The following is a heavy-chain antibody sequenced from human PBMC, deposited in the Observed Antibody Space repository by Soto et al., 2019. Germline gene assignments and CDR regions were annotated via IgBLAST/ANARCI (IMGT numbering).Heavy chain of an antibody. D-gene: IGHD2-2*01. Sequence: QVQLQQWGAGLLKPSETLSLTCAVYGGSFSGYYWSWIRQPPGKGLEWIGEINHSGSTNYNPSLKSRVTISVDTSKNHFSLKLSSVTAADTAVYYCARGPRYCSSTSCYFDYWGQGTLVTVSS. V-gene: IGHV4-34*01. CDR1: GGSFSGYY. CDR2: INHSGST. CDR3: ARGPRYCSSTSCYFDY. J-gene: IGHJ4*02.